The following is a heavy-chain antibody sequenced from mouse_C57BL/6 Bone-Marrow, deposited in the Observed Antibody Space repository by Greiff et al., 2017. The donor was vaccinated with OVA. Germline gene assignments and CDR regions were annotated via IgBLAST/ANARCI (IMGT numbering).Heavy chain of an antibody. J-gene: IGHJ4*01. D-gene: IGHD2-4*01. CDR3: ARERLRRAMDY. CDR1: GYTFTSYW. CDR2: IHPNSGST. Sequence: QVQLQQPGAELEKPGASVKLSCKASGYTFTSYWMHWVKQRPGQGLEWIGMIHPNSGSTNYNEKFKSKATLTVDKSSSTAYMQLSSLTSEDSAVYYCARERLRRAMDYWGQGTSVTVSS. V-gene: IGHV1-64*01.